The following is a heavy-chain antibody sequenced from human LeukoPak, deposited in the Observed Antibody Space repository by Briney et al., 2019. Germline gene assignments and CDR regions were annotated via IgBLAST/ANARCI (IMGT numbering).Heavy chain of an antibody. CDR1: GFIFNDYV. CDR3: ASLAGYSLGGPFDQ. CDR2: ISWYSDTI. Sequence: SLGLSCEASGFIFNDYVMHWVRQPPGRGLELVSVISWYSDTIADGNSEKGRFTSTRNNAKNIPYLQTNSLRPEHTALYYCASLAGYSLGGPFDQWGQGPLVTVSS. D-gene: IGHD5-18*01. V-gene: IGHV3-9*01. J-gene: IGHJ4*02.